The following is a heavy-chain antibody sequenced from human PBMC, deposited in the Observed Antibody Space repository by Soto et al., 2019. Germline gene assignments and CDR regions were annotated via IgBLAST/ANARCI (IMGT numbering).Heavy chain of an antibody. Sequence: SETLSLTCTVSGGPISSSSYYWGWIRQPPGKGLEWIGSIYYSGSTYYNPSLKSRVTISVDTSKNQFSLKLSSVTAADTAVYYCARWGSRRGSYSGFDYWGQGTLVTVSS. CDR3: ARWGSRRGSYSGFDY. V-gene: IGHV4-39*01. D-gene: IGHD1-26*01. CDR2: IYYSGST. J-gene: IGHJ4*02. CDR1: GGPISSSSYY.